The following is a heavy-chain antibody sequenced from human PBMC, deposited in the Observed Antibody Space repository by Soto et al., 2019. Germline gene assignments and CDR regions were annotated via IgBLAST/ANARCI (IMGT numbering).Heavy chain of an antibody. Sequence: GASVKVSCKASGYTFTGYYMHWVRQAPGQGLEWMGWINPNSGGTNYAQKFQGWVTMTRDTSISTAYMELSRLRSDDTAVYYCARAGGYDFWSGYPYYYYYYMDVWGKGTTVTVSS. J-gene: IGHJ6*03. CDR2: INPNSGGT. CDR1: GYTFTGYY. V-gene: IGHV1-2*04. D-gene: IGHD3-3*01. CDR3: ARAGGYDFWSGYPYYYYYYMDV.